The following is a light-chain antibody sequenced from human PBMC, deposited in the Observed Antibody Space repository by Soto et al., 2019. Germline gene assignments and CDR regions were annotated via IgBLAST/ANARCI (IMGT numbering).Light chain of an antibody. CDR3: ASWDVSLYGRYV. CDR2: NNN. V-gene: IGLV1-44*01. J-gene: IGLJ1*01. CDR1: SSNIGSNS. Sequence: QSVLTQPPSVSGTPGQRVTISCSGSSSNIGSNSVNWYQQLPGTAPKVLIYNNNQRPSGVPDRFSGSKSGTSASLAISGLQSEDEAVYYCASWDVSLYGRYVFGPGTKLTVL.